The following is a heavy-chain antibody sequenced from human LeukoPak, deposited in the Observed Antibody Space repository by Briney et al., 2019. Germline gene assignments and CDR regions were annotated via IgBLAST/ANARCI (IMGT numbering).Heavy chain of an antibody. CDR1: GYTFTGYY. D-gene: IGHD4-17*01. V-gene: IGHV1-2*02. CDR2: INPNSGGT. J-gene: IGHJ6*03. CDR3: ARRGVTTTAKPYYYYMDV. Sequence: VASVKVSCKASGYTFTGYYMHWVRQAPGQGLEWMGWINPNSGGTNYAQKFQGRVTMTRDTSISTAYMELSRLRSDDTAVYYCARRGVTTTAKPYYYYMDVWGKGTTVTISS.